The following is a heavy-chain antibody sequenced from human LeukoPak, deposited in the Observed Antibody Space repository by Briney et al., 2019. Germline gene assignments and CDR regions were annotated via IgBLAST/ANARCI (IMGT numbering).Heavy chain of an antibody. J-gene: IGHJ6*02. CDR2: IIPILGIA. CDR3: ARDRGYSGYDYLGGMDV. Sequence: SVKVSCKASGGTFSSYAISWVRQAPGQGLEWMGRIIPILGIANYAQKFQGRVTITADKSTSTAYMELSSLRSEDTAVYYCARDRGYSGYDYLGGMDVWGQGTTVTVSS. V-gene: IGHV1-69*04. CDR1: GGTFSSYA. D-gene: IGHD5-12*01.